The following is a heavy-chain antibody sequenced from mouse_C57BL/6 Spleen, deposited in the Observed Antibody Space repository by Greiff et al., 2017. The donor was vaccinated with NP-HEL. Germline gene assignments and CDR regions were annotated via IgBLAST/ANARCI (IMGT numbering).Heavy chain of an antibody. Sequence: QVQLQQSGAELARPGASVKLSCKASGYTFTSYGISWVKQRTGQGLEWIGEIYPRSGNTYYNEKFKGKATLTADKSSSTAYMELRSLTSEVSAVYFCGGSNLWYFDVWGTGTTVTVSS. CDR2: IYPRSGNT. D-gene: IGHD1-1*01. CDR3: GGSNLWYFDV. J-gene: IGHJ1*03. V-gene: IGHV1-81*01. CDR1: GYTFTSYG.